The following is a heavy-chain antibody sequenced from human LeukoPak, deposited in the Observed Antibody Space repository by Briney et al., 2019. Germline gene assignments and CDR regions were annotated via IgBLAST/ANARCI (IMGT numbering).Heavy chain of an antibody. D-gene: IGHD4-17*01. CDR1: GFTFNNYA. J-gene: IGHJ4*02. CDR3: AKSPLRTTSGPFDN. CDR2: ISYDGSEK. V-gene: IGHV3-30-3*02. Sequence: GRSLRLSCAASGFTFNNYAMHWVRQAPGKGLEGVAVISYDGSEKYYAGSVKGRLTICRDNSQNTLYQQMDSLITEDTAIYYCAKSPLRTTSGPFDNWGQGTLVIVSS.